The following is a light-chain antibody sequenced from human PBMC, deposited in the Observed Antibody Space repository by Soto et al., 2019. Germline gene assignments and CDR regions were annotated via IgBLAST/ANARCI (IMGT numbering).Light chain of an antibody. CDR3: QQYGSSPPIT. Sequence: IVLTQSPGTLSLTPWERANFSCRASQSVSSSYLAWYQQKPGQAPRLLIYGASSRATGVPDRFSGSGSGTDFTLTISRLEPEDFAVYYCQQYGSSPPITFGQRTRLEI. CDR2: GAS. CDR1: QSVSSSY. J-gene: IGKJ5*01. V-gene: IGKV3-20*01.